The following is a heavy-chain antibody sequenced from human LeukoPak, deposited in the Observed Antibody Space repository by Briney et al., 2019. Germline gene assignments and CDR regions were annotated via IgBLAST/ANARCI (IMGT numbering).Heavy chain of an antibody. CDR3: ARGVVRGVHPVYFDY. CDR2: INPNSGGT. CDR1: GYTFTGYY. V-gene: IGHV1-2*02. D-gene: IGHD3-10*01. J-gene: IGHJ4*02. Sequence: ASVKVSCKASGYTFTGYYMHWVRQAPGQGLEWMGWINPNSGGTNYAQKFQGRVTMTRDMSISTAYMELSRLRSDDTAVYYCARGVVRGVHPVYFDYWGQGTLVTVSS.